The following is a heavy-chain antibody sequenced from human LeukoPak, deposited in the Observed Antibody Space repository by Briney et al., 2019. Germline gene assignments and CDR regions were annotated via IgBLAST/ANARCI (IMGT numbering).Heavy chain of an antibody. CDR3: AKGAGYSYGSYYYYYMDV. CDR2: ISSSGSTI. J-gene: IGHJ6*03. D-gene: IGHD5-18*01. Sequence: GGSLRLSCAASGFTFSSYEMNWVRQAPGKGLEWVSYISSSGSTIYYADSVKGRFTISRDNAKNSLYLQMNSLRAEDTAVYYCAKGAGYSYGSYYYYYMDVWGKGTTVTVSS. CDR1: GFTFSSYE. V-gene: IGHV3-48*03.